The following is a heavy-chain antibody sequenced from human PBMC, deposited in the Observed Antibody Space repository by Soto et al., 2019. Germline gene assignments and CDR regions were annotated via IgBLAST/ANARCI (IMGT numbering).Heavy chain of an antibody. CDR2: AYYSGNT. CDR3: TKVSTGWFDP. V-gene: IGHV4-39*01. Sequence: SETLSLTCTVSGGSISSSGFSRCWVRQPPGKGLEWIGSAYYSGNTYYNPSLKSRVTISVDTSGNQFSLRLNSVTAADTAVYYCTKVSTGWFDPWGQGNLVTVSS. D-gene: IGHD1-1*01. J-gene: IGHJ5*02. CDR1: GGSISSSGFS.